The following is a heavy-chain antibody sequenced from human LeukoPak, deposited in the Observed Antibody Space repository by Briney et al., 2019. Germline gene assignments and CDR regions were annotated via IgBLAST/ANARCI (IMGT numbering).Heavy chain of an antibody. CDR3: AVVTTGLNWFDP. CDR1: GGTFSSYA. V-gene: IGHV1-69*05. Sequence: GASVKVSCKASGGTFSSYAISWVRQAPGQGLEWMGGIIPIFGTANYAQKFQGRVTITTDESTSTAYMELSSLRSEDTAVYYCAVVTTGLNWFDPWGRGTLVTVSS. D-gene: IGHD2-21*02. J-gene: IGHJ5*02. CDR2: IIPIFGTA.